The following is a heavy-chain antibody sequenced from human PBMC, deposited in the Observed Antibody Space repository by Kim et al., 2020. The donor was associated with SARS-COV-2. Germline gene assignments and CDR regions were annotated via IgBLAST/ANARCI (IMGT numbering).Heavy chain of an antibody. CDR3: ASRYCSSTSCYSRLYYYYGMDV. Sequence: SETLSLTCTVSGGSISSSSYYWGWIRQPPGKGLEWIGSIYYSGSTYYNPSLKSRVTISVDTSKNQFSLKLSSVTAADTAVYYCASRYCSSTSCYSRLYYYYGMDVWGQGTTVTVSS. CDR2: IYYSGST. CDR1: GGSISSSSYY. V-gene: IGHV4-39*01. J-gene: IGHJ6*02. D-gene: IGHD2-2*01.